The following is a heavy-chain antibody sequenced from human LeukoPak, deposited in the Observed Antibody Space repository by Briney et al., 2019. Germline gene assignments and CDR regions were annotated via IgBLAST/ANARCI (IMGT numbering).Heavy chain of an antibody. CDR3: VTGDHSPYYFHY. CDR1: GSSLSGLS. Sequence: ASVKVSCTVSGSSLSGLSMHWVRHSPPKGLEWLEGFHPEDDEIIYAQNFQGRVTMTEDTSTDTAYMELRSLRSEDTAVYYCVTGDHSPYYFHYWGQGTLVTVSS. CDR2: FHPEDDEI. J-gene: IGHJ4*02. D-gene: IGHD1-26*01. V-gene: IGHV1-24*01.